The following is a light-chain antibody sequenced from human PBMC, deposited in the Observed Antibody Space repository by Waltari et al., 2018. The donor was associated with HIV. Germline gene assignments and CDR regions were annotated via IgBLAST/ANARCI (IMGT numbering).Light chain of an antibody. CDR2: RDG. J-gene: IGLJ2*01. V-gene: IGLV3-25*03. Sequence: SFELTQPPSVSVSPGQTARITCSGLHDRMGAWYQLKSGQAPSMIIFRDGQRPFWIPTRFSGSRSGTRLTLTITGVQDDDEAEYVCQSTFGTGTIIFGAGT. CDR1: LHDRM. CDR3: QSTFGTGTII.